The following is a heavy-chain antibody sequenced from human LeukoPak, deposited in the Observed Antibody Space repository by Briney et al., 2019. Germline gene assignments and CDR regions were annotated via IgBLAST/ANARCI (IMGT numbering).Heavy chain of an antibody. D-gene: IGHD6-19*01. CDR2: ISGSGGNT. V-gene: IGHV3-23*01. CDR1: GFTFRNYA. J-gene: IGHJ4*02. CDR3: AKGERSSAWPAFDY. Sequence: GGSLRLSCAASGFTFRNYAMSWVRQAPGKGLEWISGISGSGGNTNFADSVKGRLTISRDNSKNIVYLQMNSLRAEDTAVYYCAKGERSSAWPAFDYWGQGTQVTVSS.